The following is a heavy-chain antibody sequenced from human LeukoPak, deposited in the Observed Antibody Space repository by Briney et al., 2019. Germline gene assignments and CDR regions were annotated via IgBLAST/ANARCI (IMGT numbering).Heavy chain of an antibody. CDR1: GYTFTSYY. D-gene: IGHD3-3*01. CDR2: INPSGGST. J-gene: IGHJ4*02. V-gene: IGHV1-46*01. Sequence: ASVKVSCKASGYTFTSYYMHWVRQAPGQGLEWMGIINPSGGSTSYAQKFQGRVTMTRDTSTSTVYMELSSLRSEDTAVYYCARSRDFWRGYQPPLGYWGQGTLVTVSS. CDR3: ARSRDFWRGYQPPLGY.